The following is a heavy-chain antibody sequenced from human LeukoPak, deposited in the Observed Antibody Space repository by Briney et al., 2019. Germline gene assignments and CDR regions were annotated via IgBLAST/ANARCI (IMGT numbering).Heavy chain of an antibody. CDR2: INPSGGST. J-gene: IGHJ5*02. CDR3: ARAPPHRRLMGTTMEQHWFDP. CDR1: GYIFTSYF. V-gene: IGHV1-46*01. D-gene: IGHD5-18*01. Sequence: GASVKVSCKASGYIFTSYFMHWVRQAPGQGLEWMGLINPSGGSTRYAQKFQGRVTMTRDMSTSTVYMELSSLRSEDTAVYYCARAPPHRRLMGTTMEQHWFDPWGQGTLVTVSS.